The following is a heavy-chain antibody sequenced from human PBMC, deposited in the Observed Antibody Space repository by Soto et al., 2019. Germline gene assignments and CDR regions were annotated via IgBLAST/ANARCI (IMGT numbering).Heavy chain of an antibody. CDR1: GGSFSRGEYY. Sequence: PSETLSLPRTFSGGSFSRGEYYCSWIRHHPGKGLEWIGFIYYSGTTYYNPSLKSRLTISVDTSKKQFSLKLRSVTAADTAVYYCARLTVVTASYAIDIWGQGTMVTVSS. V-gene: IGHV4-31*03. CDR3: ARLTVVTASYAIDI. J-gene: IGHJ3*02. CDR2: IYYSGTT. D-gene: IGHD2-21*02.